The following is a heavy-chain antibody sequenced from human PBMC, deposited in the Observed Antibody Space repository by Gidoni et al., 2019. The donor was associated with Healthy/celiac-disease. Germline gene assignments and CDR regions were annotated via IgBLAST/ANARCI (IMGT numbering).Heavy chain of an antibody. J-gene: IGHJ4*02. Sequence: QITLKESGPTLVKPTQTLTLTCTFSGFSLSTSGVGVGWIRQPPGKALEWLALIYWDDDKRYSPSLKSRLTITKDTSKNQVVLTKTNMDPVDTATYYCAHCRDDSGSYWGVDYWGQGTLVTVSS. CDR3: AHCRDDSGSYWGVDY. V-gene: IGHV2-5*02. CDR1: GFSLSTSGVG. CDR2: IYWDDDK. D-gene: IGHD1-26*01.